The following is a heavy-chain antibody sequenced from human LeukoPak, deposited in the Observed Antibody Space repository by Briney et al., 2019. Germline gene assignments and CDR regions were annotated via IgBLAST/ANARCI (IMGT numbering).Heavy chain of an antibody. D-gene: IGHD2-2*01. Sequence: ASVKVSCKASGGTFSSYAISWVRQAPGQGLEWMGRIIPILGIANYAQKFQGRVTITADKSTSTAYMELSSLRSEDTAAYYCARYCSSTSCYDEGYYYYYGLDVWGQGTTVTVSS. J-gene: IGHJ6*02. CDR2: IIPILGIA. CDR3: ARYCSSTSCYDEGYYYYYGLDV. V-gene: IGHV1-69*04. CDR1: GGTFSSYA.